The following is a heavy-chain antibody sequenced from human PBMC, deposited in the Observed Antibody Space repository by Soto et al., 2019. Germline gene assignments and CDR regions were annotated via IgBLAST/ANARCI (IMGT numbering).Heavy chain of an antibody. Sequence: QVQLQESGPGLVKPSQTLSLTCTVSGGSISSGDYYWSWIRQPPGKGLEWIGYIYYSGSTYYNPSLKSRVTISVDTSKNQFSLELSSVTAADTAVYYCAAGGYYDSSGYYYNDAFDIWGQGTMVTVSS. CDR2: IYYSGST. J-gene: IGHJ3*02. V-gene: IGHV4-30-4*01. CDR3: AAGGYYDSSGYYYNDAFDI. D-gene: IGHD3-22*01. CDR1: GGSISSGDYY.